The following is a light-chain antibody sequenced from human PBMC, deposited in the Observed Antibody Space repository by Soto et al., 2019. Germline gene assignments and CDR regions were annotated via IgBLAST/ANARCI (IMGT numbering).Light chain of an antibody. V-gene: IGLV2-8*01. J-gene: IGLJ3*02. Sequence: QSVLTQPPSASGSPGQSVTISCTGTSSDVGSHNYVSWYQQHPGKAPKVIIYEVNKRPSGVPDRFSGSKSDNTASLTVSGLQAEDEADYYCKSYSGINNGVFGGGTQLTVL. CDR2: EVN. CDR1: SSDVGSHNY. CDR3: KSYSGINNGV.